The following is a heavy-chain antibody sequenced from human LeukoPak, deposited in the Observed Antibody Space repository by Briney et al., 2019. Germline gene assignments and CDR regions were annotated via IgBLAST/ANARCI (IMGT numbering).Heavy chain of an antibody. CDR2: IYHSGST. V-gene: IGHV4-38-2*02. CDR3: ARRPIAAAGTPLPIVYGP. Sequence: SETLSLTCTVSGYSISSGYDWGWIRQPPGKGLEWIGSIYHSGSTYYNPSLKSRVTISVDTSKNQFSLKLSSVTAADTAVYYCARRPIAAAGTPLPIVYGPWGQGTLVTVSS. D-gene: IGHD6-13*01. J-gene: IGHJ5*02. CDR1: GYSISSGYD.